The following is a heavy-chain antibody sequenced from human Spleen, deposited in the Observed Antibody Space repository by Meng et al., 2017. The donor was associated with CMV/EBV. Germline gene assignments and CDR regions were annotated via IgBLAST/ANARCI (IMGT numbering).Heavy chain of an antibody. CDR3: ARDSGYSSSWPEGIDY. Sequence: GFTFSSYAMHWVRQAPGKGLEWVAVISYDGSNKYYADSVKGRFTISRDNSKNTLYLQMNSLRAEDTAVYYCARDSGYSSSWPEGIDYWGQGTLVTVSS. V-gene: IGHV3-30*04. D-gene: IGHD6-13*01. CDR1: GFTFSSYA. J-gene: IGHJ4*02. CDR2: ISYDGSNK.